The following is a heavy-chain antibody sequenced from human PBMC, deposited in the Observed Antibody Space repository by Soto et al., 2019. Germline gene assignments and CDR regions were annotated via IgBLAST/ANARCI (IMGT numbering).Heavy chain of an antibody. D-gene: IGHD3-22*01. CDR1: GFTFSSYA. CDR2: ISGSGGST. J-gene: IGHJ5*02. V-gene: IGHV3-23*01. Sequence: PGGSLRLSCAASGFTFSSYAMSWVRQAPGKGLEWVSAISGSGGSTYYADSVKGRFTISRDNSKNTLYLQMNSLRAEDTAVYYCANPITEIQARWLLPLPWGQGTLVTVSS. CDR3: ANPITEIQARWLLPLP.